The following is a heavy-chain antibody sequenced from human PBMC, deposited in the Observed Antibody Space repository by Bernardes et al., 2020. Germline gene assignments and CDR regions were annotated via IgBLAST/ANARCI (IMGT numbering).Heavy chain of an antibody. CDR2: ISSRGGST. D-gene: IGHD7-27*01. Sequence: GGSLRLSCSASGFTFSSCAMSWVRQAPGKGLEWVSGISSRGGSTFYADSVKGRFTISRDNSKNTLYLQMNRLRAEDTAAYYCAKDPANWGGWFDPWGQGTLVTVSS. V-gene: IGHV3-23*01. CDR3: AKDPANWGGWFDP. J-gene: IGHJ5*02. CDR1: GFTFSSCA.